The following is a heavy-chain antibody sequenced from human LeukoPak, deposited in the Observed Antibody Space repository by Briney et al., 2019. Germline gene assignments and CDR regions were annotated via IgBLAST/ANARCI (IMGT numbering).Heavy chain of an antibody. V-gene: IGHV1-2*02. Sequence: ASVKVSCKASGYTFTGYYMHWVRQAPGQGLEWMGWINPNSGGTNYAQKLQGRVTMTTDTSTSTAYMELRSLRSDDTAVYYCARDLVLYDYVWGSYLFDYWGQGTLVTVSS. J-gene: IGHJ4*02. CDR1: GYTFTGYY. CDR2: INPNSGGT. D-gene: IGHD3-16*01. CDR3: ARDLVLYDYVWGSYLFDY.